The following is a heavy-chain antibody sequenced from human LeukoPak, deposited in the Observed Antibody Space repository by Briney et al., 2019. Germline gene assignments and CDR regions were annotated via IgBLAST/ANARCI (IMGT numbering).Heavy chain of an antibody. Sequence: GGSLRLSCTASGVTFGDYAMSWVRQAPGQGLEWVGFIRSKAYGGTTEYAASVKGRFTISRDDPKSITYLQMNSLKTEDTAVYYCTRDQRYCSGGSCSYANWFDPWGQGTLVTVSS. D-gene: IGHD2-15*01. CDR3: TRDQRYCSGGSCSYANWFDP. CDR1: GVTFGDYA. CDR2: IRSKAYGGTT. V-gene: IGHV3-49*04. J-gene: IGHJ5*02.